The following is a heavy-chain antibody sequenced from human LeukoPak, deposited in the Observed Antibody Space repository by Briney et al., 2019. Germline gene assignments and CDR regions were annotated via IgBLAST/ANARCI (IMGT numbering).Heavy chain of an antibody. CDR1: EFTFSTNV. CDR2: ITGSGAYI. D-gene: IGHD2-2*01. Sequence: GGSLRLSCAASEFTFSTNVMNWVRQAPGKGLEWVSSITGSGAYIYYADSVRGRFTISRDNANNSLYLQMNSLRVEDTAIYYCARSVVPAGAWFDPWGQGILVTVSS. CDR3: ARSVVPAGAWFDP. J-gene: IGHJ5*02. V-gene: IGHV3-21*01.